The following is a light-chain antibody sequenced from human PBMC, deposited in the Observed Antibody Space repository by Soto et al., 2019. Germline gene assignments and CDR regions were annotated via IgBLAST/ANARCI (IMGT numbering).Light chain of an antibody. J-gene: IGKJ3*01. CDR1: QSISNY. V-gene: IGKV1-39*01. CDR3: QQSYSTPLT. CDR2: AAS. Sequence: DIRMTQSPSSLSASVGDRVTITCRASQSISNYLHWYQQKPGKAPKLLIYAASSLQGDVPSRFSASGSGTDFTLTISSLQPDDFATYYCQQSYSTPLTFGPGTKVDIK.